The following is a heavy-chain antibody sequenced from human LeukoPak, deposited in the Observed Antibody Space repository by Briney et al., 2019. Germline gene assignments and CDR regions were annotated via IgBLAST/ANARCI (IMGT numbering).Heavy chain of an antibody. CDR3: ARDGESYYYDSSGYPFDP. Sequence: ASVTVSCTPSGYTFTIYGISWVRQAPGQGLEWLGWISAYNGNTNYAQKLQGRVTMTTDTSTSTAYMELRSLRSDDTAVYYCARDGESYYYDSSGYPFDPWGQGTLVTVSS. V-gene: IGHV1-18*01. CDR2: ISAYNGNT. CDR1: GYTFTIYG. J-gene: IGHJ5*02. D-gene: IGHD3-22*01.